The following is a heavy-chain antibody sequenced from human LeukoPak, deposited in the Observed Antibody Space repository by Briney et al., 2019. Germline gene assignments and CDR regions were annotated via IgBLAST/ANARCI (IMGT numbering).Heavy chain of an antibody. Sequence: GGSLRLSCAASGLTFSSHAMSWVRQAPGKGLEWVGRVKSKTDGGTTDYAAPVKGRFTISRDDSKNTLFLQMNSLKTEDTAVYYCSTGNDFWSGYYAGGVDYWGQGTLVTVSS. D-gene: IGHD3-3*01. V-gene: IGHV3-15*01. CDR3: STGNDFWSGYYAGGVDY. CDR1: GLTFSSHA. J-gene: IGHJ4*02. CDR2: VKSKTDGGTT.